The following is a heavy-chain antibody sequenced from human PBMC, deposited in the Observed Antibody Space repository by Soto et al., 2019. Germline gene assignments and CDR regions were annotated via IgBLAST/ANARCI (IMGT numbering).Heavy chain of an antibody. CDR2: ISYDGSNK. Sequence: PWESLRLSCASSGFTFSSYAMHWVRQAPGKGLEWVAVISYDGSNKYYADSVKGRFTISRDNSKNTLYLQMNSLRAEDTAVYYCARNVLLWFGELSPLDPWGQGTLVTVSS. CDR1: GFTFSSYA. D-gene: IGHD3-10*01. CDR3: ARNVLLWFGELSPLDP. V-gene: IGHV3-30-3*01. J-gene: IGHJ5*02.